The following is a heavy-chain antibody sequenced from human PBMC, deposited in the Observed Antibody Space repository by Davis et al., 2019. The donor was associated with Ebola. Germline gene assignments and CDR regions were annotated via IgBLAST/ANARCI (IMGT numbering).Heavy chain of an antibody. Sequence: SVKVSCKASGGTFSSYAISWVRQAPGQGLEWMGGIIPIFGTANYAQKFQGRVTITADKSTSTAYMELSSLRSEDTAVYYCARAKWRDSRLTLGYWGQGTLVTVSS. CDR3: ARAKWRDSRLTLGY. CDR2: IIPIFGTA. V-gene: IGHV1-69*06. CDR1: GGTFSSYA. D-gene: IGHD5-12*01. J-gene: IGHJ4*02.